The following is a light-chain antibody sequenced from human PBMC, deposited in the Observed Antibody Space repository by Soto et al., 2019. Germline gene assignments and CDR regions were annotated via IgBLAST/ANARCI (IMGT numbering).Light chain of an antibody. V-gene: IGLV4-69*01. Sequence: QPVLTQSPSASASLGASVKLTCTLSSEYSSYAIAWHQQQPEKGPRYLMKLNNDGSHSKGDGIPDRFSGSSSGTERYLTISSLQSEDEADYYYQTWGTDIRVFGGGTKLTVL. CDR3: QTWGTDIRV. J-gene: IGLJ3*02. CDR1: SEYSSYA. CDR2: LNNDGSH.